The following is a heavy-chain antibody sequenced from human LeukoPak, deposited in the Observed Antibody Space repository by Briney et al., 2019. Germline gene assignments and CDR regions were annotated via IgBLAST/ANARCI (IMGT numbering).Heavy chain of an antibody. D-gene: IGHD4-17*01. CDR1: GFTFSRYW. CDR2: IKEDGGET. Sequence: PGGSLRLSCVASGFTFSRYWMSWVRQAPGKGLEWVANIKEDGGETYSADSVKGRFTISRDNAKNSLHLQMNSLRAEDTAAYFCARFHYGETLYGMDVWGQGTMVTVSS. CDR3: ARFHYGETLYGMDV. V-gene: IGHV3-7*01. J-gene: IGHJ6*02.